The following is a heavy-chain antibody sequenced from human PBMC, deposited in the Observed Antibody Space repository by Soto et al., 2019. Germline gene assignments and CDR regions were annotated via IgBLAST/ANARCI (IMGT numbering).Heavy chain of an antibody. V-gene: IGHV3-33*01. J-gene: IGHJ2*01. CDR3: ARLGAIQDWYFDL. D-gene: IGHD1-26*01. Sequence: QVQLVESGGGVVQPGRSLRLSCAASGFTFSTYAMHWVRQAPGKGLEWMAVIWFDGSNIYYADSVKGRFTISRDNSKNTVYLHMSNRRAEDTAVYYCARLGAIQDWYFDLWGRGTLVTVSS. CDR1: GFTFSTYA. CDR2: IWFDGSNI.